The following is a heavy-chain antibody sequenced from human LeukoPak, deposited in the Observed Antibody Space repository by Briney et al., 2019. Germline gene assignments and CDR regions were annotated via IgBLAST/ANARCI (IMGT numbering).Heavy chain of an antibody. J-gene: IGHJ6*03. Sequence: PGGSLRLSCAASGFSFSSYWMSWVRQAPGKGLEWVANIKQDGSEKYYVDSVKGRFTISRDNAKNSLYLQMNSLRAEDTAVYYCASGSYYHYYYYYMDVWGKGTTVTVSS. CDR3: ASGSYYHYYYYYMDV. V-gene: IGHV3-7*01. CDR1: GFSFSSYW. D-gene: IGHD1-26*01. CDR2: IKQDGSEK.